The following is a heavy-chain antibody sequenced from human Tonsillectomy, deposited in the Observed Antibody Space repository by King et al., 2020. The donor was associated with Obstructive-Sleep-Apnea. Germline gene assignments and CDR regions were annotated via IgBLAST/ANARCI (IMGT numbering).Heavy chain of an antibody. CDR2: INPNSGDT. V-gene: IGHV1-2*02. CDR1: GYTFTGYY. J-gene: IGHJ4*02. CDR3: ARAGVSSSSSWYLFDY. Sequence: QLVQSGAEVKNPGASVKVSCKASGYTFTGYYMHWVRQAPGQGLEWMGWINPNSGDTNYAQNFQGSVTMTSDTSISTAYMELSRLRSDDTAVYYCARAGVSSSSSWYLFDYWGQGTLVTVSS. D-gene: IGHD6-13*01.